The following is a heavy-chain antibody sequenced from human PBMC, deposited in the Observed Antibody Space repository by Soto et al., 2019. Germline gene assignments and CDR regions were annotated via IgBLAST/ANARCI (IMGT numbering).Heavy chain of an antibody. CDR1: GYTFLSYY. J-gene: IGHJ3*02. V-gene: IGHV1-46*01. D-gene: IGHD6-13*01. CDR3: ARSSSSWYGAFDI. CDR2: INPSGGST. Sequence: GASVKVSRKASGYTFLSYYMYWVRQPPGQGLEWMGIINPSGGSTSYAQKFQGRVTMTRDTSTSTVYMELSSLRSEDTAVYYCARSSSSWYGAFDIWGQGTMVTVSS.